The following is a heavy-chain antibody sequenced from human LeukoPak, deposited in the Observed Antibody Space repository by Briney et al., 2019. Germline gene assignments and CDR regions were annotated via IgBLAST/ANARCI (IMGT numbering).Heavy chain of an antibody. CDR3: ARIDLRYFTNGVCYLNWFDP. D-gene: IGHD2-8*01. CDR2: IYYSGST. CDR1: GVSITSRSYY. V-gene: IGHV4-39*07. J-gene: IGHJ5*02. Sequence: SETLSLTCPVSGVSITSRSYYWGWIRQPPGKGLEWIGNIYYSGSTNYNPSLKSPVTISVDTSKNQFSLKLSSVTAADTAMYYCARIDLRYFTNGVCYLNWFDPWGQGTLVTVSS.